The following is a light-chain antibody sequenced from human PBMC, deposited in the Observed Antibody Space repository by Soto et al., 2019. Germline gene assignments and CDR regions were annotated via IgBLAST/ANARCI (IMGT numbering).Light chain of an antibody. J-gene: IGKJ1*01. Sequence: DVQMTQSPSSLSASVGDRVTITCRASQSLSSYLNWYQQKPGKAPKLLIYAASSLQSGVPSRFSGSGSGTDFTLTISSLQAEDFATYYCQQSYSTLWTFGQGTKVEIK. CDR1: QSLSSY. V-gene: IGKV1-39*01. CDR3: QQSYSTLWT. CDR2: AAS.